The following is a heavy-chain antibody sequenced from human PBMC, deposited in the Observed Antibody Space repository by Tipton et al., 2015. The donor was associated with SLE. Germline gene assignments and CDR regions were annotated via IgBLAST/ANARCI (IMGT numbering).Heavy chain of an antibody. D-gene: IGHD6-6*01. CDR1: GFIFDVHD. CDR2: ISWNSGNI. J-gene: IGHJ3*02. Sequence: SLRLSCAASGFIFDVHDMHWVRQGPGKGLEWVSGISWNSGNIGYGDSVKGRFTISRDNAKNSLYLQMNSLRADDTALYYCAKGRSSSADGFDIWGQGTTVTVS. CDR3: AKGRSSSADGFDI. V-gene: IGHV3-9*01.